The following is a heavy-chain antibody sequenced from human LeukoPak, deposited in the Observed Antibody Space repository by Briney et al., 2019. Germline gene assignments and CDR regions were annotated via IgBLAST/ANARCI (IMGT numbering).Heavy chain of an antibody. J-gene: IGHJ4*02. CDR2: INPNSGDT. V-gene: IGHV1-2*02. D-gene: IGHD3-9*01. CDR3: ARRYNILTGFLF. Sequence: GASVKVSCKASGYTFTDYYVNWERQAPGQGLEWMGWINPNSGDTNYAETFQGRVTMTRDTSISTAYMELNRLRSDDTAVYYCARRYNILTGFLFWGQGTLVTVSS. CDR1: GYTFTDYY.